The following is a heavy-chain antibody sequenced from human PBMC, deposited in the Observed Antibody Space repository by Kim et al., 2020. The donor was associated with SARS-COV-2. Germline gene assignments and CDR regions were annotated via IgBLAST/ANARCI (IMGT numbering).Heavy chain of an antibody. Sequence: ASVKVSCKASGYTFTRYGVSWVRQAPGQGLEWMGWISTYNCTTHYAQKFQGRVTMTTDTSTSTAYMELRSLRSDDTALFFCARDKSGDRFDYWGQGTLVTVSS. CDR2: ISTYNCTT. D-gene: IGHD7-27*01. V-gene: IGHV1-18*01. CDR3: ARDKSGDRFDY. J-gene: IGHJ4*02. CDR1: GYTFTRYG.